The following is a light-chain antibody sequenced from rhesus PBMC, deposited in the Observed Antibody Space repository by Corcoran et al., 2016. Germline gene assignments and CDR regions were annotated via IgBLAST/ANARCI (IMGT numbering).Light chain of an antibody. CDR1: ENVNNF. Sequence: DIQMTQSPSSLSASIGDRVTITCRASENVNNFLHWYQQIPGRAPKLLIYKASTLQSGVPSRFSGSGSCLAFTLTISSLQPEDFGIYYCHQSYGLPFTFGPGTKLDIK. J-gene: IGKJ3*01. CDR2: KAS. V-gene: IGKV1-74*01. CDR3: HQSYGLPFT.